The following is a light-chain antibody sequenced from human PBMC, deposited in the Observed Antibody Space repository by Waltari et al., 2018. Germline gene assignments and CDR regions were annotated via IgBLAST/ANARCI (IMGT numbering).Light chain of an antibody. CDR3: QQRSNWPPIT. CDR2: DAS. V-gene: IGKV3-11*01. Sequence: EIVLTQSPATLSLSPGERATLSCRASQSVSSYLAWYQQKPGQAPRLLIYDASNRSTGSPARFSGSVSGTDFTLTISSLEPEDFAVYYCQQRSNWPPITFGQGTRLEIK. J-gene: IGKJ5*01. CDR1: QSVSSY.